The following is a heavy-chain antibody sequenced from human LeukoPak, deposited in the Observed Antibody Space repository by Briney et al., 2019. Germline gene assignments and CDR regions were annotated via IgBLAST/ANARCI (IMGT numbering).Heavy chain of an antibody. CDR2: IKSKTDGGTT. D-gene: IGHD2/OR15-2a*01. Sequence: PGGSLRLSCAASGFTFSNAWMSWVRQAPGKGLEWVGRIKSKTDGGTTDYAAPVKGRFTISRDDSKNTLYLQMNSLKTEDTAVYYCAKGGNIRVLDYYYYMDVWGKGTTVTVSS. CDR1: GFTFSNAW. V-gene: IGHV3-15*01. CDR3: AKGGNIRVLDYYYYMDV. J-gene: IGHJ6*03.